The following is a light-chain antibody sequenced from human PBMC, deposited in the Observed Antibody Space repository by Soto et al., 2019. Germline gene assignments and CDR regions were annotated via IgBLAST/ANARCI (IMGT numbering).Light chain of an antibody. J-gene: IGLJ2*01. CDR3: NSYTSSSTLV. CDR2: NVY. Sequence: QSALTQPASVSGSPGQSITISCTGTSSDGGGYNFVSWYQQHPGKAPKLMLYNVYDRPSGISHRFSGSRSGNTASLTISGLQAEDEAHYYCNSYTSSSTLVFGGGTKLTVL. V-gene: IGLV2-14*03. CDR1: SSDGGGYNF.